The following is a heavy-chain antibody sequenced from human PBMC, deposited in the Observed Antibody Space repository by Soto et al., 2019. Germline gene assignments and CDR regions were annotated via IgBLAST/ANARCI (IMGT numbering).Heavy chain of an antibody. J-gene: IGHJ4*02. CDR2: IYHSGST. D-gene: IGHD5-12*01. Sequence: QVQLEESGPGLVKPSGTLSLTCAVSGGSISTDNWWSWVRQPPGQGLEWVGEIYHSGSTNDNPSLKSRLTISIDKSKDQFSLDVRSVTAADTAVYYCARGGRWLFDYWGQGTLVTVSS. CDR1: GGSISTDNW. V-gene: IGHV4-4*02. CDR3: ARGGRWLFDY.